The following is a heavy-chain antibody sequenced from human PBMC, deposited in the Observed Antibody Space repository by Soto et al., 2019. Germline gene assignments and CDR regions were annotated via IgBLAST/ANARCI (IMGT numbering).Heavy chain of an antibody. CDR3: AKDKYDSSAIALGYFDL. CDR1: GFSFSSYA. V-gene: IGHV3-30-3*01. J-gene: IGHJ2*01. D-gene: IGHD3-22*01. Sequence: PGGSLRLSCAASGFSFSSYAMHWVRQAPGKGLEWVAVISYDGSNKYHADSVKGRFTISRDNSKNTLSLQLNSLRAEDTAVYYCAKDKYDSSAIALGYFDLWGRGTLVTVSS. CDR2: ISYDGSNK.